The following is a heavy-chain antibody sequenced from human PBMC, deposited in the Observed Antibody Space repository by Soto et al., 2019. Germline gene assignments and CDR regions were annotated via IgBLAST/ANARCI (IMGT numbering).Heavy chain of an antibody. Sequence: SETLSLTCTVSGGSISSNYWSWLRQPPGKGLEWIGYIFYTGSTNYNPSLKSRVTISVDRSKNQFSLKLSSVTVADTAVYYCARVPGPWGQGTPVTVSS. J-gene: IGHJ5*02. CDR2: IFYTGST. V-gene: IGHV4-59*12. CDR1: GGSISSNY. CDR3: ARVPGP.